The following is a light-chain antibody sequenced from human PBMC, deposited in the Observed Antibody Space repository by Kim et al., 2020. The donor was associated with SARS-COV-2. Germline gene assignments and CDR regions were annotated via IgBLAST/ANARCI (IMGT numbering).Light chain of an antibody. J-gene: IGKJ5*01. CDR2: GAS. Sequence: EIVLTQSPGTLSLSPGERATLSCRASQSVSSSYLAWYQQKAGQAPRLLIYGASRRATGIPDRFSGSGSGTDFTLTISRLEPEDFAVYYCQQYDSSPITFGQGTRLEIK. CDR1: QSVSSSY. V-gene: IGKV3-20*01. CDR3: QQYDSSPIT.